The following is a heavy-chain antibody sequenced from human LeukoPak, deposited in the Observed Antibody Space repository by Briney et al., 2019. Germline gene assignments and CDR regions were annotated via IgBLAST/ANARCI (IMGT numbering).Heavy chain of an antibody. CDR1: GGTFSSYA. J-gene: IGHJ4*02. CDR3: AREEGYYDYVWGSYRHPYYFDY. CDR2: IIPIFGTA. V-gene: IGHV1-69*13. D-gene: IGHD3-16*02. Sequence: SVKVSCTASGGTFSSYAISWVRQAPGQGLEWMGGIIPIFGTANYARKFQGRVTITADESTSTAYMELSSLRSEDTAVYYCAREEGYYDYVWGSYRHPYYFDYWGQGTLVTVSS.